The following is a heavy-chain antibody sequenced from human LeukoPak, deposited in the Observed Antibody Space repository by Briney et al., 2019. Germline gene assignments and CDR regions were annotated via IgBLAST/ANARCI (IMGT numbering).Heavy chain of an antibody. J-gene: IGHJ4*02. CDR2: ISGSGGST. V-gene: IGHV3-23*01. Sequence: GGSLRLSCAASGFTFSSYAMSWVRQAPGKGLEWVSAISGSGGSTYYADSVKGRFTISRDNSKSTLYLQMNSLRAEDTAVYYCANIRAWWSRKYHFDYWGQGTLVTVSS. CDR1: GFTFSSYA. CDR3: ANIRAWWSRKYHFDY. D-gene: IGHD2-8*02.